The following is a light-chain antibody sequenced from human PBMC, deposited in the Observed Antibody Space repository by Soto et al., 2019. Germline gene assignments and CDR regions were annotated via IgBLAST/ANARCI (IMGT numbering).Light chain of an antibody. CDR2: AAS. Sequence: EIVMTQSPAALSVSPGEGATLSCRASQSVSSNLAWYQQKPGQAPRLLIYAASTRAAGIPARFSGSGSGTEFALTISSLQSEDFAVYYCQHYNNLPLAFGGGTMVEI. CDR1: QSVSSN. V-gene: IGKV3-15*01. CDR3: QHYNNLPLA. J-gene: IGKJ4*01.